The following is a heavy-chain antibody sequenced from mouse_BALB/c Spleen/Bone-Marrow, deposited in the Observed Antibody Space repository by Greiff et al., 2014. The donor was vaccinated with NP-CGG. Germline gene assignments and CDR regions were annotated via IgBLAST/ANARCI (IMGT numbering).Heavy chain of an antibody. Sequence: ESGPGLVKPSQSLSLTCSVTGYSITSGYYWNWIRQFPGNKLEWMGYISYDGSNNYNPSLKNRISITRDTSKNQFFLKLNSVTTEDTDTYYCARAGYGNFYAMDYWGQGTSVTVSS. CDR1: GYSITSGYY. CDR3: ARAGYGNFYAMDY. V-gene: IGHV3-6*02. J-gene: IGHJ4*01. D-gene: IGHD2-10*02. CDR2: ISYDGSN.